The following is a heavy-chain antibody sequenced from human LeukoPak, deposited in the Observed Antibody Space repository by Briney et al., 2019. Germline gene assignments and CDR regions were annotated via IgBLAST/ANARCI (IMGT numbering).Heavy chain of an antibody. V-gene: IGHV3-7*01. CDR3: ARDSGLSGYDLLDY. CDR2: IKYDGSEK. CDR1: GFTFSTYW. Sequence: GGSLRLSCVDSGFTFSTYWMVWVRQAPGKGLEWVANIKYDGSEKYYVDSVKGRFTISRDNAKNSLYLQMNSLRAEDTAVYYCARDSGLSGYDLLDYWGQGTLVTVSS. J-gene: IGHJ4*02. D-gene: IGHD5-12*01.